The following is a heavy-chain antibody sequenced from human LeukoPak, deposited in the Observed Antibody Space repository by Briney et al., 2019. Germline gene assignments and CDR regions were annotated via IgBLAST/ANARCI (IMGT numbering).Heavy chain of an antibody. V-gene: IGHV4-4*07. J-gene: IGHJ5*02. D-gene: IGHD3-3*01. Sequence: SETLSLTCTVSGGSISSYYWSWIRQPAGKGLEWIGRIYTSGSTNYNPSLKSRVTMSVDTSKNQFSLRLSSVTAADTAVYYCARDRTYYDFWSGYYSAGVQNWFDPWGQGTLVTVSS. CDR2: IYTSGST. CDR1: GGSISSYY. CDR3: ARDRTYYDFWSGYYSAGVQNWFDP.